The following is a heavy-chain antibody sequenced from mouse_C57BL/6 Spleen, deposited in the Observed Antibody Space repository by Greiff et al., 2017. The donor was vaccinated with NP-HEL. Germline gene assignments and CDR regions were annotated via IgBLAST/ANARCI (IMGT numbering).Heavy chain of an antibody. CDR2: FYPGSGSI. Sequence: QVQLQQSGAELVKPGASVKLSCKASGYTFTEYTIHWVKQRSGQGLEWIGWFYPGSGSIKYNEKFKDKATLTADKSSSTVYMELSRLTSEDSAVYFCARHEERLLWWKDWYFDVWGTGTTVTVSS. CDR1: GYTFTEYT. CDR3: ARHEERLLWWKDWYFDV. V-gene: IGHV1-62-2*01. D-gene: IGHD1-1*02. J-gene: IGHJ1*03.